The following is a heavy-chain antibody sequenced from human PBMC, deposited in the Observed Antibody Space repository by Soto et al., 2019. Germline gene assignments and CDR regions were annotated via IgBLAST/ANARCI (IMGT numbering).Heavy chain of an antibody. J-gene: IGHJ3*02. CDR2: ISYSGST. V-gene: IGHV4-31*03. CDR1: GGSISSGGYY. D-gene: IGHD6-6*01. Sequence: SETLSLTCTVSGGSISSGGYYWSWIRQHPGTGLEWIGYISYSGSTYYNPSLKSRVTISVDTSKNEFSLILNSVTAADTAVYYCAREVGEVDYSSSSDAFDIRGQGSMVT. CDR3: AREVGEVDYSSSSDAFDI.